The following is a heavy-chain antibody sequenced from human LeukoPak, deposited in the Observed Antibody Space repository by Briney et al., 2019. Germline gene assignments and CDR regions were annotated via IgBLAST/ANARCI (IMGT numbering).Heavy chain of an antibody. CDR3: ARDTGYCSGGSCYSGYFQH. CDR1: GFTFSVYG. CDR2: ISSSSRYI. Sequence: GGSLRLSCEASGFTFSVYGMTWVRQAPGKGLEWVSSISSSSRYIYYADSVKGRFTISRDNAKNSLYLQMNSLRAEDTAVYYCARDTGYCSGGSCYSGYFQHWGQGTLVTVSS. J-gene: IGHJ1*01. D-gene: IGHD2-15*01. V-gene: IGHV3-21*01.